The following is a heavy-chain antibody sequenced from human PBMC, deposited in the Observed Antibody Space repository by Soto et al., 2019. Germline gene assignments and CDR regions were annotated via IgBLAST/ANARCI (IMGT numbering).Heavy chain of an antibody. CDR3: ARTGATQRYCSSTSYYPGVGPVHYYYVMDF. CDR2: IIPIFGTA. V-gene: IGHV1-69*13. J-gene: IGHJ6*02. D-gene: IGHD2-2*01. Sequence: SVKVSCKASGGTFSSYAISWVRQAPGQGLEWMGGIIPIFGTANYAQQFQGRVTITADESTSTAYMELSSLRFEETAVYYCARTGATQRYCSSTSYYPGVGPVHYYYVMDFCGRGTTVIVSS. CDR1: GGTFSSYA.